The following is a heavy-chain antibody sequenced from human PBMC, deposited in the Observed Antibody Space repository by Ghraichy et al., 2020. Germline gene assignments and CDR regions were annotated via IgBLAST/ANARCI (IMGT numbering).Heavy chain of an antibody. CDR2: LNPNSGDT. CDR3: ARQSPTSSGWSLAVATHPGDY. J-gene: IGHJ4*02. V-gene: IGHV1-2*02. Sequence: ASVKVSCKASGYTFTGYYMHWVRQAPGQGLEWMGWLNPNSGDTNYAQKFQGRVTMTRDTSISTAYMELSSLRSDDTAVYYCARQSPTSSGWSLAVATHPGDYWGQGTLVTVSS. D-gene: IGHD6-19*01. CDR1: GYTFTGYY.